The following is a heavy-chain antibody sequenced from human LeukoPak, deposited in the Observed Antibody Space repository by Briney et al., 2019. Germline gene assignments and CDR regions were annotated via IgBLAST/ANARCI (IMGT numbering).Heavy chain of an antibody. D-gene: IGHD3-9*01. CDR3: ASEDILTGFDY. V-gene: IGHV3-53*01. CDR2: IYSGGST. Sequence: GGSLRLSCAASGFTVSSNYMSWVRQAPGKGLEWVSVIYSGGSTYYADSVKGRFTISRDNSKNTLYLQMNSLRAEDTAVYYCASEDILTGFDYWGQGTLVTVSS. CDR1: GFTVSSNY. J-gene: IGHJ4*02.